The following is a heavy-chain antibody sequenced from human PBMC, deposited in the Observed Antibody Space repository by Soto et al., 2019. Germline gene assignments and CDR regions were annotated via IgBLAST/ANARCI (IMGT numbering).Heavy chain of an antibody. J-gene: IGHJ6*03. CDR1: GYTFTSYA. V-gene: IGHV1-3*01. Sequence: ASVKVSCKASGYTFTSYAMHWVRQAPGQRLEWMGWINAGNGNTKYSQKFQGRVTITRDTSASTAYMELSSLRSEDTAVYYCARVADFWSGYFYMDVWGKGTTVTVSS. CDR3: ARVADFWSGYFYMDV. CDR2: INAGNGNT. D-gene: IGHD3-3*01.